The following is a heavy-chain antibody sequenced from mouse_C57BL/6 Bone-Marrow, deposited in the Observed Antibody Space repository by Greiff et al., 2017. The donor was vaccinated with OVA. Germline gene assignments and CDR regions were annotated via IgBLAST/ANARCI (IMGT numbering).Heavy chain of an antibody. Sequence: VQLQESGPELVKPGASVKISCKASGYTFTDYYINWVKQRPGQGLEWIGWIFPGSGSTYYNEKFKGKATLTVDKSSSTAYMLLSSLTSEDSAVYFCARPYYGSSPYYAMDYWGQGTSVTVAS. CDR3: ARPYYGSSPYYAMDY. V-gene: IGHV1-75*01. CDR2: IFPGSGST. J-gene: IGHJ4*01. D-gene: IGHD1-1*01. CDR1: GYTFTDYY.